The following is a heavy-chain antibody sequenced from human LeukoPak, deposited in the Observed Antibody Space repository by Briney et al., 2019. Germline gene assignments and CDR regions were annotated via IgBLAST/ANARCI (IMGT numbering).Heavy chain of an antibody. D-gene: IGHD3-9*01. CDR3: ARLGPTVLRYLGGESWFDP. J-gene: IGHJ5*02. CDR1: GYSFTSYW. CDR2: IDPSDSYT. V-gene: IGHV5-10-1*01. Sequence: GESLKISCKGSGYSFTSYWISWVRQMPGKGLEWMGRIDPSDSYTNYSPSFQGHVTISADKSISTAYLQWSSLKASDTAMYYCARLGPTVLRYLGGESWFDPWGQGTLVTVSS.